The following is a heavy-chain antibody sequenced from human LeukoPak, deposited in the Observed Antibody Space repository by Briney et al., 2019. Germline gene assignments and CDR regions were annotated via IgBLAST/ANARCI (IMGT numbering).Heavy chain of an antibody. CDR3: ARGYSGYDDY. CDR1: GNTFTGFY. J-gene: IGHJ4*02. CDR2: INPNSGGT. V-gene: IGHV1-2*06. Sequence: ASVKVSCKASGNTFTGFYMHWVRQAPGQGLEWMGRINPNSGGTNYAQKFQGRVTMTRDTSISTAYMELSRLRSDDTAVYYCARGYSGYDDYWGQGTLVTVSS. D-gene: IGHD5-12*01.